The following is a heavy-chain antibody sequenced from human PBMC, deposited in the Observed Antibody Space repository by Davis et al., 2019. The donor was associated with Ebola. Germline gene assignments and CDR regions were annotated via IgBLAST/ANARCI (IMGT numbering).Heavy chain of an antibody. D-gene: IGHD4-17*01. Sequence: ASVKVSCTASGYTFTSYAMHWVRQAPGQRLEWMGWINAGNGNTKYSQKLQGRVTMTTDTSTSTAYMELRSLRSDDTAVYYCAREQGTVTTSWFDPWGQGTLVTVSS. V-gene: IGHV1-3*01. CDR1: GYTFTSYA. CDR3: AREQGTVTTSWFDP. CDR2: INAGNGNT. J-gene: IGHJ5*02.